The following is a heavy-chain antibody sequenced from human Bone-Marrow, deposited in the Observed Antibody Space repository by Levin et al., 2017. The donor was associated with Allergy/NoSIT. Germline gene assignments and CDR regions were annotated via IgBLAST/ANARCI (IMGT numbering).Heavy chain of an antibody. CDR2: IYHSGST. D-gene: IGHD3-10*01. Sequence: SETLSLTCAVSGGSISSGGYSWSWIRQPPGKGLEWIGYIYHSGSTYYNPSLKSRVTISVDRSKNQFSLKLSSVTAADTAVYYCARSAVVQGAYYFDYWGQGTLVTVSS. CDR3: ARSAVVQGAYYFDY. CDR1: GGSISSGGYS. V-gene: IGHV4-30-2*01. J-gene: IGHJ4*02.